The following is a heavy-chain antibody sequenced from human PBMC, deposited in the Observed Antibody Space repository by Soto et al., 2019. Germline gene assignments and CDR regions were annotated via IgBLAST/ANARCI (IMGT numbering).Heavy chain of an antibody. Sequence: EVQLVESGGGLVQPGGSLRLSCAASGFTVSSNYMSWVRQAPGKGLEWVSVIYSGGSTYYADSVKGRFTISRDNSKNTLYLQMHSLRAEDTAVYYCARVELGYCSGGSCYSQYYYYGMDVWGQGTTVTVSS. J-gene: IGHJ6*02. D-gene: IGHD2-15*01. V-gene: IGHV3-66*01. CDR2: IYSGGST. CDR3: ARVELGYCSGGSCYSQYYYYGMDV. CDR1: GFTVSSNY.